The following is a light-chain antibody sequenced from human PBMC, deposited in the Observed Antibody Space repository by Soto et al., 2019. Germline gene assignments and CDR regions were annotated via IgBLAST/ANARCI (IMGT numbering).Light chain of an antibody. V-gene: IGLV1-51*01. Sequence: QSVLTQPPSVSAAPGQKVTISCSGSSSNIGDSYVSWYQQLPGTAPKLLIYDNNKRPSGIPDRFSGSKSGTSATLGITALQTGDEADYYCGTWDSSLSTGIFGGGTKVTVL. CDR1: SSNIGDSY. J-gene: IGLJ2*01. CDR3: GTWDSSLSTGI. CDR2: DNN.